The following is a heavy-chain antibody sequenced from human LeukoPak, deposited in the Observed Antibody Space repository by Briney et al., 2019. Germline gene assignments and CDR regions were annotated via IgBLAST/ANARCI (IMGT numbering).Heavy chain of an antibody. D-gene: IGHD2-2*02. V-gene: IGHV1-69*02. CDR3: ASSYCSSTSCYTAPGYYYMDV. Sequence: SVKVSCKASGGTFSSYTISWVRQAPGQGLEWMGRIIPILGIANYAQKFQGRVTITADKSTSTAYMELSSLRSEDTAVYYCASSYCSSTSCYTAPGYYYMDVWGKGTTVTVSS. CDR2: IIPILGIA. J-gene: IGHJ6*03. CDR1: GGTFSSYT.